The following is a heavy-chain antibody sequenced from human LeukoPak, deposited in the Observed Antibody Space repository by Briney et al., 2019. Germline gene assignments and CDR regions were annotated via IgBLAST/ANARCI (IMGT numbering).Heavy chain of an antibody. D-gene: IGHD4-17*01. J-gene: IGHJ4*02. CDR1: GGSISSSSYY. CDR2: IYYSGST. V-gene: IGHV4-39*01. CDR3: ARSARTGPWYFDY. Sequence: SETLSLTCTVSGGSISSSSYYWGWIRQPPGKGLEWIGSIYYSGSTYCNPSLKSRVTISVDTSKNQFSLKLSSVTAADTAVYYCARSARTGPWYFDYWGQGTLVTVSS.